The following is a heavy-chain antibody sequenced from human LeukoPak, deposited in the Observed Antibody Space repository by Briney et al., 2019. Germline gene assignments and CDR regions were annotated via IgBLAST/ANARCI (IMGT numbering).Heavy chain of an antibody. CDR1: GGSISSYY. D-gene: IGHD6-6*01. CDR3: ARARSGGYLLLSVLAARREDAFDI. V-gene: IGHV4-59*01. Sequence: KTSETLSPTCTVSGGSISSYYWSWIRQPPGKGLEWSGYIYHSGSTNYNPSLKSRVTISVDTSKTQYSLKLGSVTAADTAVYYCARARSGGYLLLSVLAARREDAFDIWGQGTMVTVSS. J-gene: IGHJ3*02. CDR2: IYHSGST.